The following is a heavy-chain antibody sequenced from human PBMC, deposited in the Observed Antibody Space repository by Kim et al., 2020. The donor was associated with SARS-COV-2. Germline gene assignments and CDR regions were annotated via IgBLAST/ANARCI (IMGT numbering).Heavy chain of an antibody. J-gene: IGHJ6*03. Sequence: SETLSLTCAVYGGSFSGYYWSWIRQPPGKGLEWIGEINHSGSTNYNPSLKSRVTISVDTSKNQFSLKLSSVTAADTAVYYCARDQKCGSSWYCVFPDPHLYYYMDVWGKGTTVTVSS. CDR2: INHSGST. CDR3: ARDQKCGSSWYCVFPDPHLYYYMDV. V-gene: IGHV4-34*01. D-gene: IGHD6-13*01. CDR1: GGSFSGYY.